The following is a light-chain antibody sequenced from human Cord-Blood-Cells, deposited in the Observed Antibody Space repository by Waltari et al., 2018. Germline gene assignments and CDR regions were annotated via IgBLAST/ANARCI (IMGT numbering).Light chain of an antibody. CDR3: QAWDSSTAV. Sequence: TQPPSVSVSPGQTASITCSGDKLGDKYACWYQQKPGQSPVLVIYQDSKPPSGIPERFSGSNSGNTATLTISGTQAMDEADYYCQAWDSSTAVFGGGTKLTVL. CDR1: KLGDKY. V-gene: IGLV3-1*01. J-gene: IGLJ2*01. CDR2: QDS.